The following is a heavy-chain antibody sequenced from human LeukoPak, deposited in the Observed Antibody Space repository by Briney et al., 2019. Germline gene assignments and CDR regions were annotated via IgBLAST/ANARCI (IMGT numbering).Heavy chain of an antibody. Sequence: ASVKVSCKASGYTFTSYAMNWVRQAPGQGLEWMGWINTNTGNPTYAQGFTGRFVFSLDTSVSTAYLQISSLKAEDTAVYYCARGDVLVVYANPFDYWGQGTLVTVSS. J-gene: IGHJ4*02. CDR3: ARGDVLVVYANPFDY. D-gene: IGHD2-8*01. CDR2: INTNTGNP. V-gene: IGHV7-4-1*02. CDR1: GYTFTSYA.